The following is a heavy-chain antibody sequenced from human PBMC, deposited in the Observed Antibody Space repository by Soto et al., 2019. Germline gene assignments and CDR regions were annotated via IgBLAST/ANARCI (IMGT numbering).Heavy chain of an antibody. CDR2: IIGGDGDK. Sequence: EVQLLEHGGQLVQPGESLRLSCAASGFTFRTFTMNWVRQAPGKGLEWVSGIIGGDGDKFYSDSVKGRFTISRDNSKDMVFLQMRSLRVDDTAVYYCAKDRDPDGIWTFDPSGQGTLVTVSS. CDR3: AKDRDPDGIWTFDP. D-gene: IGHD3-9*01. V-gene: IGHV3-23*01. J-gene: IGHJ5*02. CDR1: GFTFRTFT.